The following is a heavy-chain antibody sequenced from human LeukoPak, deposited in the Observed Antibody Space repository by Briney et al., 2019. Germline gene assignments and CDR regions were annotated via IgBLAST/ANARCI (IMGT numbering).Heavy chain of an antibody. Sequence: PGGSLRLSCAASGFTFSSYAMSWVRQAPGKGLEWVSAISGSGGSTYYADSVKGRFTISRDNSKNTLYLQMNSLRAEDTAVYYCARIIVVVPARWFDPWGQGTLVTAST. CDR3: ARIIVVVPARWFDP. V-gene: IGHV3-23*01. D-gene: IGHD2-2*01. CDR2: ISGSGGST. J-gene: IGHJ5*02. CDR1: GFTFSSYA.